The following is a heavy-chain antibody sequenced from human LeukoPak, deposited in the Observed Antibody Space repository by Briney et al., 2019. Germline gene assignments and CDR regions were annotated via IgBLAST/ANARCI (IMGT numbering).Heavy chain of an antibody. CDR3: ARDSVACISDSCYLPDY. V-gene: IGHV1-18*01. Sequence: ASVKVSCKASGYTFNSYGISWVRQAPGQGLEWMGWISVYNGDTKYAQKLQGRVTMTIDTSTSTVYMEVRSLRSDDTAVYYCARDSVACISDSCYLPDYWGQGTLVTVSS. J-gene: IGHJ4*02. CDR1: GYTFNSYG. CDR2: ISVYNGDT. D-gene: IGHD2-2*01.